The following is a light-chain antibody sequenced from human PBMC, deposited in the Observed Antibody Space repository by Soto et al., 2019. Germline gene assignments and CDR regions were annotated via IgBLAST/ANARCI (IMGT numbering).Light chain of an antibody. CDR3: AAWDDSLNASV. J-gene: IGLJ1*01. CDR1: SSNVGSNT. CDR2: SNN. Sequence: QSVLTQPPSASGAPGQRVTISCSGSSSNVGSNTVSWYQQFPGTAPKLLIHSNNKRPSGVPDRFSGSKSGTSASLAISGLQSEDGADYYCAAWDDSLNASVFGGGTKVTVL. V-gene: IGLV1-44*01.